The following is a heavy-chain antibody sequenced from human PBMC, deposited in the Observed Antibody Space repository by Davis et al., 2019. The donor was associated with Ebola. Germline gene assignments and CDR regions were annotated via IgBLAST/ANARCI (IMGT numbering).Heavy chain of an antibody. CDR1: GYIFIDYY. Sequence: ASEKVSCKASGYIFIDYYVHWVRQAPRQGLEHIGWLHPKKGVIRYAEKFRGRVNMTRDTSIRTAYLELSGLRSDDTATFYCASYCWSPNCMGDFWGQGTLVTVSS. J-gene: IGHJ4*02. CDR3: ASYCWSPNCMGDF. V-gene: IGHV1-2*02. CDR2: LHPKKGVI. D-gene: IGHD3-3*01.